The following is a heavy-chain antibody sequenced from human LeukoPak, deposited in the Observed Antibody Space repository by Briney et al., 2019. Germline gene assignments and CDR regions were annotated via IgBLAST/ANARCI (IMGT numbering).Heavy chain of an antibody. CDR1: GYTLTELS. D-gene: IGHD6-13*01. CDR2: FDPEDGET. J-gene: IGHJ6*02. V-gene: IGHV1-24*01. Sequence: GASVKVSCKVSGYTLTELSMHWVRQAPGKGVEWMGGFDPEDGETIYAQKFQGRVTMTEDTSTDTAYMELSSLRSEDTAVYYCATVSSSWYTYYYYGMDVWGQGTTVTVSS. CDR3: ATVSSSWYTYYYYGMDV.